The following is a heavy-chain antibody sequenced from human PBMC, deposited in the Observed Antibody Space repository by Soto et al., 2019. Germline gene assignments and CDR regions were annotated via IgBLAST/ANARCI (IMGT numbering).Heavy chain of an antibody. CDR2: IYYAGST. Sequence: SETLSLTCTVSGGSTSRYYWSWIRQPPGKGLEWIGYIYYAGSTNYNPSLKSRVTMSVDTSKNQFSLKLRSVTAADTAMYYCARAFLSSGYYYGMDVWGQGTTVTVSS. V-gene: IGHV4-59*01. D-gene: IGHD3-22*01. CDR1: GGSTSRYY. J-gene: IGHJ6*02. CDR3: ARAFLSSGYYYGMDV.